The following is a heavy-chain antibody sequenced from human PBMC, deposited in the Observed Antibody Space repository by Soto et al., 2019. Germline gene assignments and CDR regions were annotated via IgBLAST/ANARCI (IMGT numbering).Heavy chain of an antibody. D-gene: IGHD2-2*01. CDR3: GRDLTSNANCIDP. CDR2: IYYTGKT. V-gene: IGHV4-30-4*01. Sequence: QVQLQESGPGLVKPSQTLSLTCSVSGDSIHVGGYYWTWIRQRPGKGLEWMGYIYYTGKTYYNPSLESRLTMSVDRSKNQFSLRLTSVTAADTAVYFCGRDLTSNANCIDPWGQGTLVTVSS. J-gene: IGHJ5*02. CDR1: GDSIHVGGYY.